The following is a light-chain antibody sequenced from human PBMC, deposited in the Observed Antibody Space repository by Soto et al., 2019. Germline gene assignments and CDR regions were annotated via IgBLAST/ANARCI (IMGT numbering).Light chain of an antibody. CDR2: DAS. CDR1: QSVTNW. CDR3: QQYTTYPYT. V-gene: IGKV1-5*01. Sequence: DIQMTQSPSTLSASVGGRVTITCRASQSVTNWLAWYQQKPGKAPNLLIYDASRLQSGIPSRFSGSASGTEFTLTISSLQPDDFATYYCQQYTTYPYTFCQGTKLEIK. J-gene: IGKJ2*01.